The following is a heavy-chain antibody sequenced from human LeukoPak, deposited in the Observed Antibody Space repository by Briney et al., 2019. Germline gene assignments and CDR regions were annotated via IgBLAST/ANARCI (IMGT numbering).Heavy chain of an antibody. V-gene: IGHV3-33*01. CDR3: AREEYSSSWSQNYYFDY. J-gene: IGHJ4*02. CDR1: GFTFSSYG. CDR2: IWYDGSNK. D-gene: IGHD6-13*01. Sequence: GGSLRLSCAASGFTFSSYGMHWVRQAPGKGLEWVAVIWYDGSNKYYADSVKGRFTISRDNSKNTLYLQMNSLRAEDTAVHYCAREEYSSSWSQNYYFDYWGQGTLVTVSS.